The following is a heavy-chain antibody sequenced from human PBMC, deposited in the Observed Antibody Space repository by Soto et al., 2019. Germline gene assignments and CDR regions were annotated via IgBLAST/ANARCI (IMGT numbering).Heavy chain of an antibody. D-gene: IGHD3-22*01. CDR1: GGTFSSYA. CDR3: ERVEYLFALVIGVGAFDI. V-gene: IGHV1-69*06. J-gene: IGHJ3*02. CDR2: IIPIFGTA. Sequence: QVQLVQSGAEVKKPGSSVKVSCKASGGTFSSYAISWVRQAPGQGLEWMGGIIPIFGTANYAQKFQGRVTITADKSTSTAYMERSSLRSEDTAVYYCERVEYLFALVIGVGAFDIWGQGTMVTVSS.